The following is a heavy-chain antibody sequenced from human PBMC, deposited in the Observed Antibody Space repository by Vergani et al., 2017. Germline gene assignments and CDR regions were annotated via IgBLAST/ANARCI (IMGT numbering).Heavy chain of an antibody. CDR3: ARGGITIFGVVGNWFDP. Sequence: QVQLQESGPGLVKPSGTLSLTCAVSGGSLSSSNSWSWVRQPPGKGLEWIGEIYHSGSTNYNPSLKSRVTISVDKSKNQFSLKLSSVTAADTAVYYCARGGITIFGVVGNWFDPWGQGTLVTVSS. CDR2: IYHSGST. V-gene: IGHV4-4*02. D-gene: IGHD3-3*01. CDR1: GGSLSSSNS. J-gene: IGHJ5*02.